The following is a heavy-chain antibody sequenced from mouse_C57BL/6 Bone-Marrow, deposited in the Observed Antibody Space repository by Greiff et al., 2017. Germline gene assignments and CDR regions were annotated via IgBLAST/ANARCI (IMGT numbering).Heavy chain of an antibody. D-gene: IGHD3-3*01. J-gene: IGHJ4*01. V-gene: IGHV1-19*01. CDR1: GYTFTDYY. CDR2: INPYNGGT. CDR3: ARSGWDRAMDY. Sequence: EVQVVESGPVLVKPGASVKMSCKASGYTFTDYYMNWVKQSHGKSLEWIGVINPYNGGTSYNQKFKGKATLTVDKSSSTAYMELNSLTSEDSAVYYCARSGWDRAMDYWGQGTSVTVSS.